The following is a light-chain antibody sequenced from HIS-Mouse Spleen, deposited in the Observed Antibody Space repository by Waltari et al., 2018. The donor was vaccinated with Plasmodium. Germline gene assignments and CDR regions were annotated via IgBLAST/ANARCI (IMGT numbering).Light chain of an antibody. CDR1: TLGDKY. J-gene: IGLJ1*01. Sequence: SYELTQPPSVSVSPRHKATITPPGATLGDKYACWYQQNPGQSPVLVIYQDSKRPPGIPERFSGSNSGNTATLTISGTQAMDEADYYCQAWDSSTDYVFGTGTKVTVL. CDR3: QAWDSSTDYV. V-gene: IGLV3-1*01. CDR2: QDS.